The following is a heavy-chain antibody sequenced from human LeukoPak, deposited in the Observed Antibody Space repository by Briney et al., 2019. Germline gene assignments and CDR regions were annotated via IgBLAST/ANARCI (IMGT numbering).Heavy chain of an antibody. D-gene: IGHD6-13*01. CDR1: GFAFTSYD. CDR2: MNPNNGKT. V-gene: IGHV1-8*01. Sequence: ASVKVSCKASGFAFTSYDINWVRQASGRGLEWTGWMNPNNGKTGYAQKFQGRVTMTRDTSISTAYMDLRDLRSEDTAVYYCVRDGEGAGISVNYWFDPWGQGTLVTVSS. J-gene: IGHJ5*02. CDR3: VRDGEGAGISVNYWFDP.